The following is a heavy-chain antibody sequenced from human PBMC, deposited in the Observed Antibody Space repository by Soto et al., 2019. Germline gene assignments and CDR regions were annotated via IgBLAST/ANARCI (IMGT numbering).Heavy chain of an antibody. J-gene: IGHJ4*02. V-gene: IGHV3-64D*06. CDR3: GRKEVSGPIDF. Sequence: GGSLRLSCSASGFTFSTSPMHWIRQAPGKGLEYVSAISPTGATTYYADSLKGRFTTSRDNSKSTLYLHMSSLRIEDTAVCYCGRKEVSGPIDFWGQGTLVTVSS. CDR2: ISPTGATT. CDR1: GFTFSTSP.